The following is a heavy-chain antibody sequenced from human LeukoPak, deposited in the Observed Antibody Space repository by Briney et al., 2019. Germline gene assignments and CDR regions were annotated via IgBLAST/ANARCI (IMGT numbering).Heavy chain of an antibody. V-gene: IGHV4-34*01. CDR1: GGSISGYY. D-gene: IGHD3-22*01. J-gene: IGHJ3*02. CDR2: INHSGST. Sequence: SETLSLTCTVSGGSISGYYWSWIRQPPGKGLEWIGEINHSGSTNYNPSLKSRVTISVDTSKNQFSLKLSSVTAADTAVYYCARHSAEAYYDSSGYPGAFDIWGQGTMVTVSS. CDR3: ARHSAEAYYDSSGYPGAFDI.